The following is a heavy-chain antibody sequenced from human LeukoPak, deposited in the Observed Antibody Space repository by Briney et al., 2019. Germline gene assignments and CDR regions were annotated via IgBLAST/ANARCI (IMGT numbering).Heavy chain of an antibody. CDR1: GGSFSSYY. CDR2: IYYSGST. Sequence: SETLSLTCTVSGGSFSSYYWSWIRQPPGKGLKWIGYIYYSGSTNYNPSLKIRVTISVDTSKNQFSLKLSFVTAADTAVYYCARYTGQCSGGSCYSERSLVYYYGMDVWGQGTTVTVSS. V-gene: IGHV4-59*01. J-gene: IGHJ6*02. D-gene: IGHD2-15*01. CDR3: ARYTGQCSGGSCYSERSLVYYYGMDV.